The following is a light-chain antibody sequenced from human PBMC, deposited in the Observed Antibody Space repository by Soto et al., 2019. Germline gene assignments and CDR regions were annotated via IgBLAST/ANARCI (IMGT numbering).Light chain of an antibody. Sequence: EIVLTQSPGILSLSPGERATLSCRASQTIISSYLAWYQQKPGQAPRLLIFGASSRATGIPARFSGSGSRTEFTLTISRLEPEDFAMYCCQQYRSSRMLTFGRGTQVEIK. CDR1: QTIISSY. CDR2: GAS. V-gene: IGKV3-20*01. J-gene: IGKJ4*01. CDR3: QQYRSSRMLT.